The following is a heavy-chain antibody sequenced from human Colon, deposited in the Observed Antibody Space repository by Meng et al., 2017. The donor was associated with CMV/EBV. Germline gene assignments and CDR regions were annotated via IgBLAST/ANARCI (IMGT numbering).Heavy chain of an antibody. D-gene: IGHD2-2*01. J-gene: IGHJ1*01. V-gene: IGHV3-23*01. CDR2: ISGNGGST. CDR3: ATGRRYQLLWGDFQH. CDR1: GFTFSNYG. Sequence: GGSLRLSCAASGFTFSNYGMSWVRQAPGKGLEWVSVISGNGGSTYYGDSVKGRFTISRDNSNNTLYLQMNSLRAEDTAVYYCATGRRYQLLWGDFQHWGQGTLVTVSS.